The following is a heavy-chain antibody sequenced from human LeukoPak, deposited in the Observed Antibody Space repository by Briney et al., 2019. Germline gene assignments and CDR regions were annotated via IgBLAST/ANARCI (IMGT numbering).Heavy chain of an antibody. CDR3: ARDTGYCSSTSCSRSDVFDI. V-gene: IGHV4-34*01. D-gene: IGHD2-2*01. J-gene: IGHJ3*02. CDR1: GGSFSDYY. Sequence: PSETLSLTCAVYGGSFSDYYWNWIRQPPGKGLEWIGEINHGGGTKYNPSLKSRVTISVDTTKNQFSLKLTSVTAADTAVYYCARDTGYCSSTSCSRSDVFDIWGQGTMVTVSS. CDR2: INHGGGT.